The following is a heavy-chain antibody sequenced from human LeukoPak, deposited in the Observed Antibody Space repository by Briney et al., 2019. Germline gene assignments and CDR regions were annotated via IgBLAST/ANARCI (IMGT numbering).Heavy chain of an antibody. V-gene: IGHV3-30-3*01. CDR3: GRDSSDYYSFNY. J-gene: IGHJ4*02. CDR1: GFTFSSYA. D-gene: IGHD3-22*01. CDR2: ISYDGSNK. Sequence: GGSLRLSCAASGFTFSSYAMHWVRQAPGKGLEWVAVISYDGSNKYYADSVKGRFTISRDNSKNTLYLQMNSLRAEDTAVYYCGRDSSDYYSFNYWGQGTLVTVSS.